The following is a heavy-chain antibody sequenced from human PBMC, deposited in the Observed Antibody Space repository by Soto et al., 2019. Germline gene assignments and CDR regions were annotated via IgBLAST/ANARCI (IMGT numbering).Heavy chain of an antibody. J-gene: IGHJ5*02. D-gene: IGHD6-25*01. V-gene: IGHV4-59*01. Sequence: QVQLQESGPGLVKPSETLSLTCTVSGGSISSYYWSWIRQPPGKGLEWIGYIYYSGSTNYNPSLKSRVTISVDTSKNQFSRKLSSVTAADTAVYYCARPHGGSSGWDNWFDPWCQGTLVTVSS. CDR2: IYYSGST. CDR1: GGSISSYY. CDR3: ARPHGGSSGWDNWFDP.